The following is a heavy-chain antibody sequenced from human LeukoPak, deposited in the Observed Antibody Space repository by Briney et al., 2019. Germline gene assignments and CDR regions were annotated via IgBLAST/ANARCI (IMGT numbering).Heavy chain of an antibody. J-gene: IGHJ4*02. V-gene: IGHV1-69*01. Sequence: ASVKVSCKASGGTFSSYAISWVRQAPGQGLEWMGGIIPIFGTANYAQKFQGRVTITADESTSTAYMELSSLRSEDTAVYYCASGVPSDIVVVPAAHYWGQGTLVTVSS. CDR2: IIPIFGTA. CDR3: ASGVPSDIVVVPAAHY. D-gene: IGHD2-2*01. CDR1: GGTFSSYA.